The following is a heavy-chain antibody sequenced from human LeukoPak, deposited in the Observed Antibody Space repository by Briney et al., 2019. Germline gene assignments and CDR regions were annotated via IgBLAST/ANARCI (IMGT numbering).Heavy chain of an antibody. D-gene: IGHD1-26*01. Sequence: GGSLRLSCAASGFTFSSYSMNWVRQAPGKGLEWVSYISSCSSTIYYADSVKGRFTISRDNAKNSLYLQMNSLRAGDTAVYYCARSLRGSYYSYYYYYYMDVWGKGTTVTVSS. CDR3: ARSLRGSYYSYYYYYYMDV. V-gene: IGHV3-48*01. CDR1: GFTFSSYS. CDR2: ISSCSSTI. J-gene: IGHJ6*03.